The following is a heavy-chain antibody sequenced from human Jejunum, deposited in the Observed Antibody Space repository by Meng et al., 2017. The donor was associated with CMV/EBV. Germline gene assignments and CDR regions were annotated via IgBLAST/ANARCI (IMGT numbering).Heavy chain of an antibody. CDR2: IYHSGST. J-gene: IGHJ4*02. Sequence: VPGDSIRSAYWWSWVRQPPGKGLEWSGEIYHSGSTNYNPSLKSRVTISVDKSKNQFSLNLSSVTAADTAVYYCARDFTIVRGLIDYWGQGTLVTVSS. D-gene: IGHD3-10*01. V-gene: IGHV4-4*02. CDR3: ARDFTIVRGLIDY. CDR1: GDSIRSAYW.